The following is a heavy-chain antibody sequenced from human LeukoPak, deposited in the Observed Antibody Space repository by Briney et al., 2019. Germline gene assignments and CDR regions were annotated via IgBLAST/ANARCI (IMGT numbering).Heavy chain of an antibody. V-gene: IGHV1-2*02. CDR1: GYTFTGYY. CDR2: INPNSGGT. J-gene: IGHJ3*02. D-gene: IGHD2-21*02. CDR3: ATSTTYCGGDCYPGDAFDI. Sequence: ASVKVSCKASGYTFTGYYMHWVRQAPGQGLERMGWINPNSGGTNYAQKFQGRVTMTRDTSISTAYMELSRLRSDDTAVYYCATSTTYCGGDCYPGDAFDIWGQGTMVTVSS.